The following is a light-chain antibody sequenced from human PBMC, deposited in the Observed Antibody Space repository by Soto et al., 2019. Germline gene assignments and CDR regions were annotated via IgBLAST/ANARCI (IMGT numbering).Light chain of an antibody. CDR2: GAS. J-gene: IGKJ1*01. Sequence: EIVMTQSPAAVSVTPGERATLYCRASQSVSSNLAWYQQKPGQAPRLLIYGASTRATGIPARFSGSGSGTEFTLTISSLQSEDFAVYYCQQYNNWPETFGQGTKV. V-gene: IGKV3-15*01. CDR1: QSVSSN. CDR3: QQYNNWPET.